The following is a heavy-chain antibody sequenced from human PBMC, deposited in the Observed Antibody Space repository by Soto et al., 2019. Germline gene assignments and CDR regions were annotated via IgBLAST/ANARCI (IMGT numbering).Heavy chain of an antibody. J-gene: IGHJ3*01. CDR1: GFTFSIYN. CDR3: AGAFDF. Sequence: EVQLVESGGGLVQPGGSLRLSCAASGFTFSIYNMNWVRQAPGTGLEWISYISSTSNTRYYADSVKGRFTISRDNAKNSLYLQMDSLRAEDTAVYDCAGAFDFWGQGTMVTVSS. CDR2: ISSTSNTR. V-gene: IGHV3-48*01.